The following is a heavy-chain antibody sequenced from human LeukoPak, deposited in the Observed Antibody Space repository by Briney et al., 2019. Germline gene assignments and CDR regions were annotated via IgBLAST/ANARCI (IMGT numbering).Heavy chain of an antibody. V-gene: IGHV3-23*01. CDR1: GFTFRVYS. CDR3: TRERKSGIAAFDY. J-gene: IGHJ4*02. Sequence: GGSLRLSCAASGFTFRVYSMSWVRQAPGKGLEWVSSISDNGVTTSYADSVKGRFTVSRDNSKNMVYLQMNSLRAEDTAVYYCTRERKSGIAAFDYWGQGTLVTVSS. CDR2: ISDNGVTT. D-gene: IGHD6-13*01.